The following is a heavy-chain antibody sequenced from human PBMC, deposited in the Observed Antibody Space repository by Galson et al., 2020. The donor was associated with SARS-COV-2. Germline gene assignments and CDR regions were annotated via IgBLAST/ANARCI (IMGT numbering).Heavy chain of an antibody. J-gene: IGHJ4*02. Sequence: QAGGSLRLSCAASGFTFSKYAMSWVRQAPGKGLEWVSGVSGSGVSTYHADSVKGRFTISRDNSKNTLYLQMDSLRADDTAVYYCVKDGVWFGESGKQRGQGTLVTVSS. CDR2: VSGSGVST. CDR3: VKDGVWFGESGKQ. V-gene: IGHV3-23*01. CDR1: GFTFSKYA. D-gene: IGHD3-10*01.